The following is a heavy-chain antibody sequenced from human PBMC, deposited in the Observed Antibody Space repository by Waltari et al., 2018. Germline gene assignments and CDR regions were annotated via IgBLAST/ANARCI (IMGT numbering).Heavy chain of an antibody. CDR1: GYSISSGYY. D-gene: IGHD2-21*02. CDR3: ARGDPGAY. Sequence: QVQLQESGPGLVKPSETLSLTCAVSGYSISSGYYWGWLRQPPGKGLEWIGSIYHSGSTYYNPSLKSRVTISVDTSKNQFSLKLSSVTAADTAVYYCARGDPGAYWGQGTLVTVSS. J-gene: IGHJ4*02. CDR2: IYHSGST. V-gene: IGHV4-38-2*01.